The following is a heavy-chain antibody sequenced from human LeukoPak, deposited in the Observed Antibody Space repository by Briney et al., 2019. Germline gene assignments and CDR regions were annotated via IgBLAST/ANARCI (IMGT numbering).Heavy chain of an antibody. D-gene: IGHD2-21*02. CDR2: IASHAGDA. CDR3: ARDRLNRADCGTDCYSAVFDY. CDR1: GFTFSNYW. V-gene: IGHV3-30*03. J-gene: IGHJ4*02. Sequence: GGSLRLSCTASGFTFSNYWMSWVRQAPGKGLEWVAVIASHAGDAHYSDSVKGRFTISRDDSKNTLYLQMNNLGVEDTAVYYCARDRLNRADCGTDCYSAVFDYWGQGALVTVSS.